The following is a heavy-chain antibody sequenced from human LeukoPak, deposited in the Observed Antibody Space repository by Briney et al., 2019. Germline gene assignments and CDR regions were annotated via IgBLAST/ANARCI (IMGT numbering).Heavy chain of an antibody. V-gene: IGHV4-59*01. Sequence: SETLSLTCTVSGGSISSYYWSWIRQPPGKGPEWIGYIYYSGSTNYNPSLKSRVTISVDTSKNQFSLKLSSVTAADTAVYYCARVASSGYFDFDYWGQGTLVTVSS. D-gene: IGHD3-22*01. CDR1: GGSISSYY. CDR2: IYYSGST. CDR3: ARVASSGYFDFDY. J-gene: IGHJ4*02.